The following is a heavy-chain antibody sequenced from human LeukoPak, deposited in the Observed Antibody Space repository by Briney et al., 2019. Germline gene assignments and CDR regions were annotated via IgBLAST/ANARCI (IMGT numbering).Heavy chain of an antibody. CDR1: GGSISSGGYS. Sequence: SQTMSLTCAVSGGSISSGGYSWSWIRQPPGKGLEWIGYIYHSGSTYYNPSLKSRVTISVDRSKYQFSLKLSSVTAADTAVYYCARAGYCSGGSCSFRYFDYWGQGTLVTVSS. V-gene: IGHV4-30-2*01. D-gene: IGHD2-15*01. CDR2: IYHSGST. J-gene: IGHJ4*02. CDR3: ARAGYCSGGSCSFRYFDY.